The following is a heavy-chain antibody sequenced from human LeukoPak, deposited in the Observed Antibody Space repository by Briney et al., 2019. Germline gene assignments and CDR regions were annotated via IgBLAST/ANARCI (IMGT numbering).Heavy chain of an antibody. J-gene: IGHJ4*02. V-gene: IGHV3-48*01. D-gene: IGHD2/OR15-2a*01. CDR1: GFTFSNYN. CDR3: VRAFPPPTADQIFDY. CDR2: IGSSSSAT. Sequence: PGGSLRLSCAASGFTFSNYNMNWVRLAPGKGPEWLSFIGSSSSATSYADSVRGRFTISRDNVEKSLFLQMDSLRAEDTAVYYCVRAFPPPTADQIFDYWGQGSLVTVSS.